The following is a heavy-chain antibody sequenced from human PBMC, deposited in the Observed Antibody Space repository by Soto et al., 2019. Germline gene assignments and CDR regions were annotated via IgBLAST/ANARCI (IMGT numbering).Heavy chain of an antibody. CDR2: ISHDGGNK. Sequence: QVQLVESGGGVVQPGRSLRLSCAASGFTFSSYAMHWVRQAPGKGLEWVAVISHDGGNKYYADSVKGRFTISRDNSKSTLDLQMNSLRTEDTAVYHCARDRGDGNSYFDYWAQGTLVTVSS. J-gene: IGHJ4*02. CDR1: GFTFSSYA. D-gene: IGHD4-4*01. V-gene: IGHV3-30-3*01. CDR3: ARDRGDGNSYFDY.